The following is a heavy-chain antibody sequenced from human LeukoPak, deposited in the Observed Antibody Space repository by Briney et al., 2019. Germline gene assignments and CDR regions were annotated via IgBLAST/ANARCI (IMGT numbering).Heavy chain of an antibody. V-gene: IGHV3-21*01. Sequence: GGSLRLPCAASGFTFSSYSMNWVRQAPGKGLEWVSSISSSSSYIYYADSVKGRFTISRDNAKNSLYLQMNSLRAEDTAVYYCARGGRGSYFCIDYWGQGTLVIVSS. CDR1: GFTFSSYS. CDR2: ISSSSSYI. CDR3: ARGGRGSYFCIDY. D-gene: IGHD1-26*01. J-gene: IGHJ4*02.